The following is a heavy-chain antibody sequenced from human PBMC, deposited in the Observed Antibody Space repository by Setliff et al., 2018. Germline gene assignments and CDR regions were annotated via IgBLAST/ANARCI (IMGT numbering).Heavy chain of an antibody. D-gene: IGHD3-16*02. CDR2: IKPDGSET. J-gene: IGHJ3*01. CDR3: ARVANPGSNSCYRPLDV. CDR1: GFTFDNYW. Sequence: GGSLRLSCVASGFTFDNYWMGWVRQPPGKGLEWVASIKPDGSETYYVDSVKGRFTVSRDNPKNSLYLQMSSLRAEDTAVYYCARVANPGSNSCYRPLDVWGQGTMVTVSS. V-gene: IGHV3-7*03.